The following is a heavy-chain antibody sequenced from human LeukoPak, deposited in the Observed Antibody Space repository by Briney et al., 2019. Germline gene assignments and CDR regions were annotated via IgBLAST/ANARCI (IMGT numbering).Heavy chain of an antibody. CDR1: GGSIRSYY. J-gene: IGHJ4*02. D-gene: IGHD5-18*01. CDR2: IYHSGST. V-gene: IGHV4-59*08. CDR3: ARGSNTAVRY. Sequence: SETLSLTCTVSGGSIRSYYWSWIRQPPGKGLEWIGYIYHSGSTNYNPSLKSRVTISVDTSKNQFSLKLSSVTAADTAVYYCARGSNTAVRYWGQGTLVTVSS.